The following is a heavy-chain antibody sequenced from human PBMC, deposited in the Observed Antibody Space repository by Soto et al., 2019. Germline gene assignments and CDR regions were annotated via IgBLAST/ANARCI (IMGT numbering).Heavy chain of an antibody. Sequence: VELLESGGGLVQPGGSLRLSCAASGFTFSSFAMSWVRQAPGKGLEWVSFISGSGDTTLYADSVKGRFTVSRDNSKNTVSLQMSSLRAEDTAIYYCARLPLYGSSSHPLDYWGHGTLVTVSS. CDR1: GFTFSSFA. V-gene: IGHV3-23*01. CDR2: ISGSGDTT. CDR3: ARLPLYGSSSHPLDY. D-gene: IGHD6-6*01. J-gene: IGHJ4*01.